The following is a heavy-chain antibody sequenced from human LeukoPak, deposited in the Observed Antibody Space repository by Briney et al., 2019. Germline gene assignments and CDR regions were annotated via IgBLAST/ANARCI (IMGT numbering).Heavy chain of an antibody. CDR1: GGSISSGGYY. D-gene: IGHD1-14*01. CDR2: IYYSGST. Sequence: SETLSLTCTVSGGSISSGGYYWSWIRQHPGKGLEWIGYIYYSGSTYYNPSLKSRVTISVDTSKNQFSLKLSSVTAADTAVYYCARDQRIINPVSNAFDIWGRGTMVTVSS. CDR3: ARDQRIINPVSNAFDI. J-gene: IGHJ3*02. V-gene: IGHV4-31*03.